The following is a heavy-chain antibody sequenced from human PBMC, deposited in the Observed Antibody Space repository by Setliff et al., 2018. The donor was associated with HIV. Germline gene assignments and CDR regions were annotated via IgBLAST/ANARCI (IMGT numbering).Heavy chain of an antibody. V-gene: IGHV4-38-2*01. CDR1: GYSISRGYY. Sequence: KPSETLSLTCAVSGYSISRGYYWGWIRQTPGKGLAWIGNIYNSGTNYYNPSLKSRVTISTDTSKNQFSLRLSSVTAADTAVYYCARQGEVGAPFDYWGQGTLVTVSS. CDR2: IYNSGTN. CDR3: ARQGEVGAPFDY. J-gene: IGHJ4*02. D-gene: IGHD1-26*01.